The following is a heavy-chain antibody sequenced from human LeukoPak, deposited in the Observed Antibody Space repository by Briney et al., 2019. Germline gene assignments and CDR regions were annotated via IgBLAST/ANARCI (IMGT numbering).Heavy chain of an antibody. D-gene: IGHD1-1*01. V-gene: IGHV3-48*03. CDR1: GFTFSSYE. CDR3: TRVGTRNALDI. J-gene: IGHJ3*02. Sequence: GGSLRLSCAASGFTFSSYEINWVRQAPGKGLEWVSYISGGGSARYYADSVRGRFTISRDNAKNSLFLQMSSLRAEDTAVYYCTRVGTRNALDIWGQGTMVTVSS. CDR2: ISGGGSAR.